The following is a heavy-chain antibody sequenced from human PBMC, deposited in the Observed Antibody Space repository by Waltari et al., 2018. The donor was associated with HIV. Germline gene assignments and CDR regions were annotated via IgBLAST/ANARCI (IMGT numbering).Heavy chain of an antibody. J-gene: IGHJ4*02. D-gene: IGHD1-26*01. CDR1: GFTFTNYA. CDR2: ISVSGGNT. V-gene: IGHV3-23*01. Sequence: EVQLLESGGGLVQPGGSLRLSCAAAGFTFTNYAMSWVRQAPGKGLEWVSSISVSGGNTYYADSVKGRFTISRDKSKNTLYLQMNSLRAEDTAVYYCAKRGQSGSYYFDYWGQGTLVTVSS. CDR3: AKRGQSGSYYFDY.